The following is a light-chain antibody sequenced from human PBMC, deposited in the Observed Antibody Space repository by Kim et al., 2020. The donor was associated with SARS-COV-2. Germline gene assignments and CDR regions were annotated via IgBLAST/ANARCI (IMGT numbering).Light chain of an antibody. V-gene: IGKV1-27*01. CDR1: HGISNS. J-gene: IGKJ1*01. Sequence: ASVGDRVNITCRASHGISNSLAWYQQKPGKAPKVLIYAASTLQSGVPSRFSGSGSGTDFTLTISSLQPEDVATYYCQKYNASPLTFGQGTKVDIK. CDR2: AAS. CDR3: QKYNASPLT.